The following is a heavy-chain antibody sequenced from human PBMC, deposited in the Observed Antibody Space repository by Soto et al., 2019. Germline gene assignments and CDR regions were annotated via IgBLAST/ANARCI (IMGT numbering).Heavy chain of an antibody. V-gene: IGHV3-48*01. CDR2: ISSSSSTI. CDR3: ARDPLTYYYDSSGYYLYYGMDV. CDR1: GFTFSSYS. D-gene: IGHD3-22*01. J-gene: IGHJ6*02. Sequence: PGGSLRLSCAASGFTFSSYSRNWVRQAPGEGLEWVSYISSSSSTIYYADSVKGRFTISRDNAKNSLYLQMNSLRAEDTAVYYCARDPLTYYYDSSGYYLYYGMDVWGQGT.